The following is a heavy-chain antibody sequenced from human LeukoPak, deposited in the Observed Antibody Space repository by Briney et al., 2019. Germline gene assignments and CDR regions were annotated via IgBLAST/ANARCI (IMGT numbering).Heavy chain of an antibody. J-gene: IGHJ4*02. D-gene: IGHD6-13*01. Sequence: GGSLRLSCAASGFTFDDYAMHWVRHAPGKGLEWVSGISWNSGSIGYANSVKGRFTISRDNTKNSLYLQMNSLRAEDMALYYCAKDRGSSWFRYYFDYRGQGTLVTVSS. CDR3: AKDRGSSWFRYYFDY. CDR1: GFTFDDYA. CDR2: ISWNSGSI. V-gene: IGHV3-9*03.